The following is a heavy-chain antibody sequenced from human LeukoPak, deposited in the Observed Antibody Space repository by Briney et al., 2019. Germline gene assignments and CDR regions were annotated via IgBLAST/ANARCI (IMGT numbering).Heavy chain of an antibody. CDR3: ARYINGAFDY. Sequence: VASVKVSCKASGYSFFNFGVHWLRHAPGQRLEWMGWINGGNGYTKYSQKFQGRVTITRDTSATTAYMELSSLTSEDTAVYYCARYINGAFDYWGQGTLVTVSS. CDR2: INGGNGYT. J-gene: IGHJ4*02. D-gene: IGHD2-8*01. V-gene: IGHV1-3*01. CDR1: GYSFFNFG.